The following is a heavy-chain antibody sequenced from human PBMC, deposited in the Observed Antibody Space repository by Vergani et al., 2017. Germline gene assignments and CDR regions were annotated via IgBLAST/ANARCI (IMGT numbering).Heavy chain of an antibody. V-gene: IGHV3-30*01. CDR2: ISYDGSNK. Sequence: QVQLVESGGGVVQPGRSLRLSCAASGFTFSSYAMHWVRQAPGKGLEWVAVISYDGSNKYYADSVKGRFTISRDNSKNTLYLQMNSLRAEDTAVYYCARDRRSSTNPQWLVRTGRNYWGQGTLVTVSS. CDR1: GFTFSSYA. J-gene: IGHJ4*02. CDR3: ARDRRSSTNPQWLVRTGRNY. D-gene: IGHD6-19*01.